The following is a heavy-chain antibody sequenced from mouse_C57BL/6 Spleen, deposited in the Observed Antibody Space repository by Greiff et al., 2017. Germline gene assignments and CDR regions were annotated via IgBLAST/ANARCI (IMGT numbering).Heavy chain of an antibody. CDR2: IYPRSANT. V-gene: IGHV1-81*01. J-gene: IGHJ3*01. Sequence: VQLQQYGAELARPVASVKLSCKASGYPFTSSGISWVKQRPGQGLEWIGEIYPRSANTYYNEKFMGKATLTADKSASTAYMELRCLTSEDSAVFFFSCQFAYWGQRTLVTVSA. CDR3: SCQFAY. D-gene: IGHD6-1*01. CDR1: GYPFTSSG.